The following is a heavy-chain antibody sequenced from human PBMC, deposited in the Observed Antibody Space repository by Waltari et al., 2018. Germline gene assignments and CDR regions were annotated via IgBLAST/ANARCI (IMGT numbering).Heavy chain of an antibody. CDR1: GFTFSSYG. Sequence: QVQLVESGGGVVQPGGSLRLSCAASGFTFSSYGMHWVRQAPGKGLEWVAFVRSDGSNAYYVDSVKGRFTISRDNSKNTLYLQMNSLRVEDTAVYYCAIQCGGGCYQDYWGQGTLVTVSS. CDR2: VRSDGSNA. V-gene: IGHV3-30*02. J-gene: IGHJ4*02. D-gene: IGHD2-21*01. CDR3: AIQCGGGCYQDY.